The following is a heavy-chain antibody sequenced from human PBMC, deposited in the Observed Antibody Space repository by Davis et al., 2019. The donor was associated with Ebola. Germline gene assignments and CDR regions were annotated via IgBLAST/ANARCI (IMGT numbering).Heavy chain of an antibody. CDR1: GFTFSSYA. CDR3: ANLDYGDNSGFDY. J-gene: IGHJ4*01. Sequence: PGGSLRLSCAASGFTFSSYAMSWVRQAPGKGLEWVSAISGSGGSTYYADSVKGRFTISRDNSKNTLYLQMNSLRAEDTAVYYCANLDYGDNSGFDYWGQEPWSPSPQ. V-gene: IGHV3-23*01. D-gene: IGHD4-23*01. CDR2: ISGSGGST.